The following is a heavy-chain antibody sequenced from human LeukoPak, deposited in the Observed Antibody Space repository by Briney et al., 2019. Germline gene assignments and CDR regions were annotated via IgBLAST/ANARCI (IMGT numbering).Heavy chain of an antibody. CDR2: IYYSGST. CDR3: ASDYDSSGYYYH. V-gene: IGHV4-59*01. Sequence: SETLSLTCTVSGGSISSYYWSWIRQPPGKGLEWIGYIYYSGSTNYNPSPKSRVTISVDTSKNQFSLKLSSVTAADTAVYYCASDYDSSGYYYHWGQGTLVTDSS. CDR1: GGSISSYY. D-gene: IGHD3-22*01. J-gene: IGHJ5*02.